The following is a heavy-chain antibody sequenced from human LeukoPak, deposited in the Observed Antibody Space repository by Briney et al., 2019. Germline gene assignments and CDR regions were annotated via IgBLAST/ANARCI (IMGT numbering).Heavy chain of an antibody. J-gene: IGHJ5*02. V-gene: IGHV1-46*01. Sequence: ASVKVSCKASGYTFTSYYMHWVRQAPGQGLEWMGIINPSGGSTSYAQKFQGRVTMTRDTSTSTVYMELSSLRSEDTAVYYCARDWVRYYDSSGNWFDPWGQGTLVTVSS. CDR1: GYTFTSYY. D-gene: IGHD3-22*01. CDR2: INPSGGST. CDR3: ARDWVRYYDSSGNWFDP.